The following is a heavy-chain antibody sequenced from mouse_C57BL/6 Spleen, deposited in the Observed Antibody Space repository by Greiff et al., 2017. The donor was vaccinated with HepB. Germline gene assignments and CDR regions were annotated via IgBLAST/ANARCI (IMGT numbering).Heavy chain of an antibody. CDR3: ARRYYAPMDY. V-gene: IGHV1-76*01. J-gene: IGHJ4*01. D-gene: IGHD2-1*01. CDR1: GYTFTDYY. CDR2: IYPGSGNT. Sequence: VQLQESGAELVRPGASVKLSCKASGYTFTDYYINWVKQRPGQGLEWIARIYPGSGNTYYNEKFKGKATLTAEKSSSTAYMQLSSLTSEDSAVYFCARRYYAPMDYWGQGTSVTVSS.